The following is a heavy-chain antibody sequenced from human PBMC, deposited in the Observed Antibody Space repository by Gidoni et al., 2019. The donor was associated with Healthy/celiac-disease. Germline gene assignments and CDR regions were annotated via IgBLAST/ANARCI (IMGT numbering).Heavy chain of an antibody. J-gene: IGHJ6*02. D-gene: IGHD5-18*01. CDR2: ISGSGGST. V-gene: IGHV3-23*01. CDR1: GFTFSSYA. Sequence: EVQLLESGGGLVQPGGSLRLSCSASGFTFSSYALSWVRQAPGKGLEEVSAISGSGGSTYYADSVKGRFTISRDNSKNTLYLQMNSLRAEDTAVYYCAKDRPKAAMASYYYYGMDVWGQGTTVTVSS. CDR3: AKDRPKAAMASYYYYGMDV.